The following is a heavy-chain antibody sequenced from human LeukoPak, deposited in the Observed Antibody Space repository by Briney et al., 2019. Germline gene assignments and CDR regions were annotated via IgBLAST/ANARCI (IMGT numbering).Heavy chain of an antibody. CDR3: ARDPHGNWFDP. J-gene: IGHJ5*02. Sequence: ASVKVSCKTSGYTFTYYGISWVRQAPGQGLEWMGWISAYNGNTNYAQKLQGRVTMTTDTSTSTAYMELRSLRSDDTAVYYCARDPHGNWFDPWGQGTLVTVSS. V-gene: IGHV1-18*01. CDR1: GYTFTYYG. CDR2: ISAYNGNT.